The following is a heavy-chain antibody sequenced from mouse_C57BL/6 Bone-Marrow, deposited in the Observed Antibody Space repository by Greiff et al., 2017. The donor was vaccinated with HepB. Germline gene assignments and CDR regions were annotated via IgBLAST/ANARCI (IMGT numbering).Heavy chain of an antibody. CDR3: ARHGVYYFDY. CDR2: ISNGGGST. V-gene: IGHV5-12*01. J-gene: IGHJ2*01. CDR1: GFTFSDYY. Sequence: EVMLVESGGGLVQPGGSLKLSCAASGFTFSDYYMYWVRQTPEKRLEWVAYISNGGGSTYYPDTVKGRFTISRDNAKNTLYLQMSRLKSGDTAMYYCARHGVYYFDYWGQGTTLTVSS.